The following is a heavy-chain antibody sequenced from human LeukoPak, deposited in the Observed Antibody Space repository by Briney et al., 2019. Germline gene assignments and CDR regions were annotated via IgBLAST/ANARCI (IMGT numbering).Heavy chain of an antibody. D-gene: IGHD3-10*01. V-gene: IGHV4-59*01. CDR3: ARVYGSGPSWFDP. CDR1: GSSISSYY. Sequence: SETLSLTCTVSGSSISSYYWSWIRQPPGKGLEWIGYIYYSGSANYNPSLKSRVTISVDTSKNQFSLKLSSVTAADTAVYYCARVYGSGPSWFDPWGQGTLVTVSS. J-gene: IGHJ5*02. CDR2: IYYSGSA.